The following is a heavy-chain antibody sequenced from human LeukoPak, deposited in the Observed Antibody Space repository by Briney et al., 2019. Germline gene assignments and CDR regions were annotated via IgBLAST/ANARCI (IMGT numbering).Heavy chain of an antibody. Sequence: PGGSLRLPCAASGFTVSSNYTSWARQAPGKGLEWVSVIYSGGSTYYAASVKGRFTISRDNSKNTLYLQMNSLRAEDTAVYYCARPGYYYGMDVWGQGTTVTVSS. J-gene: IGHJ6*02. CDR3: ARPGYYYGMDV. CDR1: GFTVSSNY. CDR2: IYSGGST. V-gene: IGHV3-66*01.